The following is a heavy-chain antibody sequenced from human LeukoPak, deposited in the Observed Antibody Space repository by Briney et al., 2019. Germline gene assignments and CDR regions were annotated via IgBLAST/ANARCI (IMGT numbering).Heavy chain of an antibody. CDR3: ATLGGRWQLDY. Sequence: GGSLRLSCAASGFTFSSYWMHWVRQAPGKGLVWVSRINTDGSSTSYADSAKGRFTISRDNAKNTLYLQMNSLRAEDTAVYYCATLGGRWQLDYWGQGTLVTVSS. J-gene: IGHJ4*02. V-gene: IGHV3-74*01. CDR2: INTDGSST. CDR1: GFTFSSYW. D-gene: IGHD5-24*01.